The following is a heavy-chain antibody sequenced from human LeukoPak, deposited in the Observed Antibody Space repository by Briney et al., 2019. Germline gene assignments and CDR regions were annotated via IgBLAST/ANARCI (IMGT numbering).Heavy chain of an antibody. J-gene: IGHJ3*02. Sequence: SDTLSLTCTVSGGSISSSSYYWDWIRQPPGKGLEWIETIYYSGTTYYNPSRKSRVTISVDTSRNQFSLKLSSVTATDTAVYYCARMIGDDAFDIWGQGTMVTVSS. CDR1: GGSISSSSYY. CDR2: IYYSGTT. V-gene: IGHV4-39*01. CDR3: ARMIGDDAFDI. D-gene: IGHD3-22*01.